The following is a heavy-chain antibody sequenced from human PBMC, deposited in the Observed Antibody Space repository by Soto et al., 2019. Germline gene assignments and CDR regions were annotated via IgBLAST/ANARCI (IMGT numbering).Heavy chain of an antibody. Sequence: EVQLVESGGGLVQPGGSLRLSCAASGFTFSSYAMHWVRQAAGKGLEYVSAISSNGGSTYYANSVKGRFTISRDNSKNTLYLQMGSLRAEDMAVYYCARGHRDIVVVRGAFDIWGQGTMVTVSS. CDR2: ISSNGGST. D-gene: IGHD2-15*01. J-gene: IGHJ3*02. CDR3: ARGHRDIVVVRGAFDI. V-gene: IGHV3-64*01. CDR1: GFTFSSYA.